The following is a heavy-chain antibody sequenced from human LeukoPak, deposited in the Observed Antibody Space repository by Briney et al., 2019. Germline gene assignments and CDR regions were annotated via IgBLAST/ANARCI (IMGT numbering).Heavy chain of an antibody. V-gene: IGHV5-10-1*01. Sequence: GESLKISCQGSGFCFTTYLISWVRQMPGKGLEWMGRIYPSDSYTNYSPSFQGRVTISADKSISAAYLQLTSLRASDTAIYYCARHFYSGYDLIDYWGQGTLVTVS. J-gene: IGHJ4*02. CDR2: IYPSDSYT. CDR3: ARHFYSGYDLIDY. D-gene: IGHD5-12*01. CDR1: GFCFTTYL.